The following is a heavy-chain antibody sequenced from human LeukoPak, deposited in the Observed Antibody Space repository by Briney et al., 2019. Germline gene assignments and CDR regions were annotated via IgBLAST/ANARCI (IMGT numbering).Heavy chain of an antibody. CDR2: IKQDGSEK. Sequence: PGGSLRLSCAASGFTFSTYWMSWVRQAPGKGLEWVANIKQDGSEKYYVDSVKGRFTISRDNTKNSLYLQMSSLRAEDTAVYYCASVPGRVAARPNYYYGMDVWGQGTTVTVSS. CDR3: ASVPGRVAARPNYYYGMDV. CDR1: GFTFSTYW. J-gene: IGHJ6*02. V-gene: IGHV3-7*01. D-gene: IGHD6-6*01.